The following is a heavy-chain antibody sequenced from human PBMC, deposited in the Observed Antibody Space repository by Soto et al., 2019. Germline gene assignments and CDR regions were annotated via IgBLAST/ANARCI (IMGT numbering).Heavy chain of an antibody. CDR1: GFTFSSYA. J-gene: IGHJ4*02. CDR2: ISYDGSNK. V-gene: IGHV3-30-3*01. Sequence: QVQLVESGGGVVQPGRSLRLSCAASGFTFSSYAMHWVRQAPGKGLEWVAVISYDGSNKYYADSVKGRFTISRDNSKNTLYLQMNSLRAEDKAVYYCARDPHSSSSASFDYWGQGTLVTVSS. D-gene: IGHD6-6*01. CDR3: ARDPHSSSSASFDY.